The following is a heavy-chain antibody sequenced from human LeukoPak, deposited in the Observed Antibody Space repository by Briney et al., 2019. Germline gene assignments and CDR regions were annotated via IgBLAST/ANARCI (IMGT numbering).Heavy chain of an antibody. J-gene: IGHJ6*02. D-gene: IGHD3-9*01. Sequence: SETLSLTCTVSGVSIHTYYWSWIRQPPGKGLEWGGSIYNSGPTKNNPALKGRVTISVDTSKNQVSLKLSSVTAADTAVYYCARDRGWIRAAHYELLTGHGMDVWGQGTTVTVSS. V-gene: IGHV4-59*01. CDR2: IYNSGPT. CDR3: ARDRGWIRAAHYELLTGHGMDV. CDR1: GVSIHTYY.